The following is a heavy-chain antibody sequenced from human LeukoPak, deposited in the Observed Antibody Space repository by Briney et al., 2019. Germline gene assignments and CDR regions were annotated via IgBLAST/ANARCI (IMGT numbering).Heavy chain of an antibody. CDR1: GDSITSSSYY. J-gene: IGHJ4*02. CDR3: ASRNFSGCVGFDY. V-gene: IGHV4-39*01. Sequence: SETLSHTCTVSGDSITSSSYYWGWSRQPPGKGLEWIGTFYYSGNTYYSPSLKSRVTISVDTSKNQFSLKLSSVTAADTAVYYCASRNFSGCVGFDYWGQGTVVTVSS. CDR2: FYYSGNT. D-gene: IGHD6-25*01.